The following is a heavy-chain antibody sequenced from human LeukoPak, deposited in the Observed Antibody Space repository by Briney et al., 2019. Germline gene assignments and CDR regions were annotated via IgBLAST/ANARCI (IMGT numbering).Heavy chain of an antibody. CDR1: GFTFSTYW. CDR2: ISASAGTT. Sequence: PGGSLRLSCAASGFTFSTYWMSWVRQAPGKGLEWVSAISASAGTTYYADSVKGRFTISRDNSKNTLYLQMNSLRAEDTAIYYCAKAFSSGWSPFDHWSQGTLVTVSS. J-gene: IGHJ4*02. V-gene: IGHV3-23*01. CDR3: AKAFSSGWSPFDH. D-gene: IGHD6-19*01.